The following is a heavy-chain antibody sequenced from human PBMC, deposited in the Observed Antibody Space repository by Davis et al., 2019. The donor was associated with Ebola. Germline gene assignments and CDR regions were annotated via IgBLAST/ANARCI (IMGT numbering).Heavy chain of an antibody. J-gene: IGHJ5*02. V-gene: IGHV4-34*01. D-gene: IGHD3-16*02. CDR1: GGSFSGYY. CDR3: ARWGFGITFGGVIVDNWFDP. CDR2: INHSGST. Sequence: PSETLSLTCAVYGGSFSGYYWSWIRQPPGKGLEWIGEINHSGSTNYNPSLKSRVTISVDTSKNQFSLKLSSVTAADTAVYYCARWGFGITFGGVIVDNWFDPWGQGTLVTVSS.